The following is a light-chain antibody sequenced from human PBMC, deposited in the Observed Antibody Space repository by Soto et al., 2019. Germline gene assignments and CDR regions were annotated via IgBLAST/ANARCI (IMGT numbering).Light chain of an antibody. CDR2: EVT. J-gene: IGLJ1*01. CDR3: SSYAGGNNLYV. V-gene: IGLV2-8*01. Sequence: QSALTQPPSASGSPGQSVTISCTGTSSDVGRYNYVSWYQQHPGKAPKLMISEVTKRPSGVPDRFSGSKSGNTASLTVSGLQAADEADYYCSSYAGGNNLYVFGTGTKVTVL. CDR1: SSDVGRYNY.